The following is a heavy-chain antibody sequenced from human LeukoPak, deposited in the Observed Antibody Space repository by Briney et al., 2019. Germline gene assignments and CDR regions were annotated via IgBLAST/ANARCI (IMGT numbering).Heavy chain of an antibody. Sequence: ASVKVSCKASGYTFTSYYMHWVRQAPGQGLEWMGIINPSGGSTSYAQKFQGRVTMTRDMSTRTVYMELSSLRSEDTAVYCCARETTVTNNWFDPWGQGTLVTVSS. CDR3: ARETTVTNNWFDP. D-gene: IGHD4-17*01. CDR1: GYTFTSYY. CDR2: INPSGGST. V-gene: IGHV1-46*01. J-gene: IGHJ5*02.